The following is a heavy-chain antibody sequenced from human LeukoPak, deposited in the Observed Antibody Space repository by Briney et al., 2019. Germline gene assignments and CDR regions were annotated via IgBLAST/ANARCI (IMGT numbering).Heavy chain of an antibody. CDR1: GFTFSRHW. CDR2: ISYDGSNK. J-gene: IGHJ4*02. V-gene: IGHV3-30*03. CDR3: ARAYGSGSYLDY. Sequence: GGSLRLSCADSGFTFSRHWMDWVRQAPGKGLEWVAVISYDGSNKYYADSVKGRFTISRDNSKNTLYLQMNSLRAEDTAVYYCARAYGSGSYLDYWGQGTLVTVSS. D-gene: IGHD3-10*01.